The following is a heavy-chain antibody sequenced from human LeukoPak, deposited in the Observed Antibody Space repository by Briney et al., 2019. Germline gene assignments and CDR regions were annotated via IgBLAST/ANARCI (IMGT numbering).Heavy chain of an antibody. Sequence: ASVKVSCKASGYTFTSYPMNWVRQAPGQGLQWMGRINTYTGDPTYAHAFRGRFVFSLDTSVSTTYLQISSLKSEDTAVYYCATQGGGKCSTTSCYDYWGQGTLVTASS. D-gene: IGHD2-2*01. J-gene: IGHJ4*02. CDR1: GYTFTSYP. CDR3: ATQGGGKCSTTSCYDY. CDR2: INTYTGDP. V-gene: IGHV7-4-1*02.